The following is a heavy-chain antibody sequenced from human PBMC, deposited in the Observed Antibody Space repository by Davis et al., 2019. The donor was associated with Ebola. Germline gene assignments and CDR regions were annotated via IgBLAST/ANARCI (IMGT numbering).Heavy chain of an antibody. J-gene: IGHJ4*02. CDR1: GFIFSKAW. CDR2: IKSNIDDGTT. D-gene: IGHD2-15*01. V-gene: IGHV3-15*07. Sequence: GGSLRLSCAGSGFIFSKAWMNWVRQAPRKGLEWVGRIKSNIDDGTTEYAAPVKDRFTISRDDSKNTLYLQMNSLRTEDTAVYYCTPGPKDPWGQGTLVTVSA. CDR3: TPGPKDP.